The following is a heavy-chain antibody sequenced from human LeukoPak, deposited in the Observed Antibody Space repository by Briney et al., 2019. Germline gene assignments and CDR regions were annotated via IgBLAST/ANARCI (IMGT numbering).Heavy chain of an antibody. Sequence: SETLSLTCTVSSGSISSSSSYYWGWIRQPPGKGLEWIWSIYYSGRTYYNPSLKSRVTISVDTSKNQFSLKLSSVTAADTAVYYCARHLKGYCSNGVCSDAFDIWGQGTMVTVSS. CDR3: ARHLKGYCSNGVCSDAFDI. CDR1: SGSISSSSSYY. J-gene: IGHJ3*02. V-gene: IGHV4-39*01. CDR2: IYYSGRT. D-gene: IGHD2-8*01.